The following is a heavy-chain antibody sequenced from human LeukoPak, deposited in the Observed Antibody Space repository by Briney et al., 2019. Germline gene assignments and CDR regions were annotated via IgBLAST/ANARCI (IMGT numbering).Heavy chain of an antibody. D-gene: IGHD2-2*01. CDR1: GFTFSSYA. CDR3: ARVVVYYAMPGDDAFDI. J-gene: IGHJ3*02. V-gene: IGHV3-30*04. Sequence: PGGSLRLSCAASGFTFSSYAMHWVRQAPGKGLEWVAVISYDGSNKYYADSVKGRLTISRDNSKNTLYLQMNSLRAEDTAVYYCARVVVYYAMPGDDAFDIWGQGTMVTVSS. CDR2: ISYDGSNK.